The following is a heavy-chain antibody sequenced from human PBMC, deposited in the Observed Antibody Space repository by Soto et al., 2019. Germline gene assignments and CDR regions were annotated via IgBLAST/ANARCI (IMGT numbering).Heavy chain of an antibody. Sequence: SETLSLTCTVSGGSISSYSLSWIRQRPGKGLEWIGYIYYSGSTNYNPSLKSRVTISVDKSKNQFSLKLSSVTAADTAVYYCARGFIVVVPAASRGTYYYGMDVWGQGTTVTVSS. J-gene: IGHJ6*02. D-gene: IGHD2-2*01. CDR1: GGSISSYS. V-gene: IGHV4-59*12. CDR2: IYYSGST. CDR3: ARGFIVVVPAASRGTYYYGMDV.